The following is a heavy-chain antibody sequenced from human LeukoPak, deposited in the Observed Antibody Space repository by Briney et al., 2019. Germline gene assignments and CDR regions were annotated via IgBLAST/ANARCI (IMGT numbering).Heavy chain of an antibody. V-gene: IGHV3-23*01. J-gene: IGHJ3*02. Sequence: GSLRLSCAASGFTFSSYAMSWVRQAPGKGLEWVSAISGSGGSTYYADSVKGRFTISRDNSKNTLYLQMNRLRAEDTAVYYCAKDLWGSHAFDIWGQGTMVTVSS. CDR2: ISGSGGST. D-gene: IGHD7-27*01. CDR1: GFTFSSYA. CDR3: AKDLWGSHAFDI.